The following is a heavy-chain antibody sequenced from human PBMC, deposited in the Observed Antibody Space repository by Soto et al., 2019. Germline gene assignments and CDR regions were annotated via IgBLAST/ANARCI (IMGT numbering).Heavy chain of an antibody. Sequence: PSETLSLTCTVSGGSISSYFWSWIRQAPGKGLEWIGYIYYSGSTNHNPSLKSRVTISVDTSKNQFSLKLSSVTAADTAVYYCARRASGYPYYFDYWGQGTLVTVSS. CDR3: ARRASGYPYYFDY. CDR2: IYYSGST. D-gene: IGHD3-22*01. J-gene: IGHJ4*02. CDR1: GGSISSYF. V-gene: IGHV4-59*01.